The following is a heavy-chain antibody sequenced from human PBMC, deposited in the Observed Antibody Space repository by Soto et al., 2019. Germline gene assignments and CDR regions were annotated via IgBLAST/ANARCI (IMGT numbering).Heavy chain of an antibody. CDR3: ARGRAQAIFGVVIRHNWFDP. V-gene: IGHV1-8*01. J-gene: IGHJ5*02. D-gene: IGHD3-3*01. CDR1: GYTFTSYD. CDR2: MNPNSANT. Sequence: GASVKVSCKASGYTFTSYDINWVRQATGQGLEWMGWMNPNSANTGYAQKFQGRVTMTRNTSISTAYMELSSLRSEDTAVYYCARGRAQAIFGVVIRHNWFDPWGQGTLVTVSS.